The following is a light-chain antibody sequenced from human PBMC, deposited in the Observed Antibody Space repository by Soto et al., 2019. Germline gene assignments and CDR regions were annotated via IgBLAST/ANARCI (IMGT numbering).Light chain of an antibody. J-gene: IGKJ5*01. Sequence: IVMTQAPATLSVSPGERATLSCRASQRVSSNLSWYQQKPGQAPRLLIYGASTRATAIPARFSGSGSATEFTLPISSLQSEDFAVYYCQQYNNWPITFGQGTRLEIK. CDR1: QRVSSN. CDR3: QQYNNWPIT. CDR2: GAS. V-gene: IGKV3-15*01.